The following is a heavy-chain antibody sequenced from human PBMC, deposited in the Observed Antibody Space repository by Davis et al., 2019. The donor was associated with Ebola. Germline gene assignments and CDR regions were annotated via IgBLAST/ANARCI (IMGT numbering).Heavy chain of an antibody. CDR2: ISSSSSYI. CDR1: GFTFSTYS. Sequence: PGGSLRLSCEASGFTFSTYSMNWVRQAPGKGLEWVSSISSSSSYIYYADSVKGRFTISRDNAKNSLYLQMNSLRAEDTAVYYCARDHYYYGSGSYSYYFDYWGQGTLVTVSS. CDR3: ARDHYYYGSGSYSYYFDY. V-gene: IGHV3-21*01. J-gene: IGHJ4*02. D-gene: IGHD3-10*01.